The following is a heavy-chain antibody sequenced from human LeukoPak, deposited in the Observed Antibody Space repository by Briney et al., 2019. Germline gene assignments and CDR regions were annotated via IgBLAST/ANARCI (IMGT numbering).Heavy chain of an antibody. V-gene: IGHV3-21*01. Sequence: PGGSLRLSCAASGFTFSNYRMNWVRQAPGKGLEWVSCISSSSSYIKYADSVKGRFTISRDNAKNSLYLQMNSLRAEDTAVYYCARDEYEGGTVTLGRNNWFDPWGQGTLVTVSS. CDR1: GFTFSNYR. D-gene: IGHD2-15*01. CDR3: ARDEYEGGTVTLGRNNWFDP. CDR2: ISSSSSYI. J-gene: IGHJ5*02.